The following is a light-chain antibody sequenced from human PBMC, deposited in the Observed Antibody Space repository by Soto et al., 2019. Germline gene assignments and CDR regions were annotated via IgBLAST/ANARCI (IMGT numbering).Light chain of an antibody. V-gene: IGKV1-5*03. J-gene: IGKJ2*01. CDR2: KAS. CDR1: QSISSW. CDR3: QQYNRLYT. Sequence: DIQMTQSPSTLSASVGDRVTITCRASQSISSWLAWYQQKPGKAPKLLIYKASSLESGVPSRFSGSGSGTEFTFNISSLQPDDFATYYCQQYNRLYTFGQGTKLEIK.